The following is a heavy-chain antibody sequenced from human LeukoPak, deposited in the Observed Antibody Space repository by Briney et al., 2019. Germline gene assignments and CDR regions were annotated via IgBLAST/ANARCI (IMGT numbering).Heavy chain of an antibody. J-gene: IGHJ4*02. CDR1: GYTFTSYA. Sequence: ASVKVSCKASGYTFTSYAMHWGRQAPGQRLEWMGWINAGNGNTKYSQKFQGRVTITRDTSASTAYMELSSVRPEDTAVYFCAGVIACSGGRWSRLDDWAQGTLVSVSS. D-gene: IGHD2-15*01. V-gene: IGHV1-3*01. CDR3: AGVIACSGGRWSRLDD. CDR2: INAGNGNT.